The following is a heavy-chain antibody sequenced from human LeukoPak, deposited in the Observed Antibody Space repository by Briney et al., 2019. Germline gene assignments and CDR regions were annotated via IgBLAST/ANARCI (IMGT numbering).Heavy chain of an antibody. CDR3: ASSPTTVRYFDY. J-gene: IGHJ4*02. D-gene: IGHD4-11*01. V-gene: IGHV4-34*01. Sequence: PSETLSLTCAVYGGSFSGYYWSWIRQPPGKGLEWIGEINHSGSTNYNPSLKSRVTISVDTSKNQFSLKLSSVTAADTAVYYCASSPTTVRYFDYWGQGTLVTVSS. CDR1: GGSFSGYY. CDR2: INHSGST.